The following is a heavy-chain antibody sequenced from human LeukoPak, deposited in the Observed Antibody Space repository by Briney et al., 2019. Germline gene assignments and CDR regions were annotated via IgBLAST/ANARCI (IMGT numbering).Heavy chain of an antibody. V-gene: IGHV4-34*01. D-gene: IGHD3-10*01. CDR2: INHSGST. J-gene: IGHJ4*02. CDR1: GGSFSGYY. Sequence: SETLSLTCAVYGGSFSGYYWSWIRQPPGKGLEWIGEINHSGSTNYNPSLKSRVTISVDTSKNQFSLKLSSVTAADTAVYYCARVRGKYYYGSGKLGFFDCWGQGTLVTVSS. CDR3: ARVRGKYYYGSGKLGFFDC.